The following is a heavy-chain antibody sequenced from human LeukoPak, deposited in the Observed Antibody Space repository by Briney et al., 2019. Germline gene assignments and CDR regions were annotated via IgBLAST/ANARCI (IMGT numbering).Heavy chain of an antibody. D-gene: IGHD3-10*01. J-gene: IGHJ4*02. CDR2: INDSGST. V-gene: IGHV4-34*01. CDR1: GGSFSGYY. CDR3: ARGLRFGESRPYYYDY. Sequence: KPSETLSLTCAVYGGSFSGYYWSWLRQPPGKGLEWIGEINDSGSTNYNPSLKSRVTISVDTSMNQFSLKLSSVTAADTAEYYCARGLRFGESRPYYYDYWGQGNLVTVST.